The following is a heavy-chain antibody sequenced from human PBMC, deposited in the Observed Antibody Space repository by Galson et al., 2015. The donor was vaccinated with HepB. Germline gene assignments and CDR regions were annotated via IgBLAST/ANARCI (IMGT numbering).Heavy chain of an antibody. D-gene: IGHD2-2*01. CDR3: ARAATRGPLDY. J-gene: IGHJ4*02. CDR2: ISSFNGDT. CDR1: GYTFTSYI. Sequence: SVKVSCKASGYTFTSYIIHWVRQAPGQGLEWMGWISSFNGDTNYAQKLRGRVTMTTDISTNTAYMDLRSLRSDDTAVYYCARAATRGPLDYWGQGTLVTVSS. V-gene: IGHV1-18*01.